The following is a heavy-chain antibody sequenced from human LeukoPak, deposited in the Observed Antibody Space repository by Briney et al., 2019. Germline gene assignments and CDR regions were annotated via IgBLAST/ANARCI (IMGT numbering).Heavy chain of an antibody. V-gene: IGHV3-30-3*02. CDR1: GFTFSSYA. D-gene: IGHD6-19*01. Sequence: PGGSLRLSCAASGFTFSSYAMHWVRQAPGKGLEWVAVISYDGSNKYYADSVKGRFTISRDNSKNTLYLQMNSLRAEDTAVYYCAKTTEGYSSGWRYDAFDIWGQGTMVTVSS. CDR3: AKTTEGYSSGWRYDAFDI. J-gene: IGHJ3*02. CDR2: ISYDGSNK.